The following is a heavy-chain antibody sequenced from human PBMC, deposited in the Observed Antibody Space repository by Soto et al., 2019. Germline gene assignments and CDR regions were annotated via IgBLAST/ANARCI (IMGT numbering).Heavy chain of an antibody. CDR2: IYYSGST. CDR1: GGSISSGGFY. Sequence: QVQLQESGPGLVKPSQTLSLTCTVSGGSISSGGFYWSWIRQHPGKGLEWIGYIYYSGSTYYNPSLKSRVTISVDTSKNQFSLKLSSVTAADTAVYYCATAAAGTYYYYGMDVWGQGTTVTVSS. CDR3: ATAAAGTYYYYGMDV. J-gene: IGHJ6*02. V-gene: IGHV4-31*03. D-gene: IGHD6-13*01.